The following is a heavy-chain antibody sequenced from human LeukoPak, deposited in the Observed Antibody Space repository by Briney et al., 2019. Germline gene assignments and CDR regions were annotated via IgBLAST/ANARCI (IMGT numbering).Heavy chain of an antibody. D-gene: IGHD3-3*01. V-gene: IGHV1-18*01. CDR3: ARGGGHNDFWSGHYYFDY. CDR2: ISAYNGNT. J-gene: IGHJ4*02. Sequence: ASVKVSCKASGYTFTSYGISWVRQAPGQGLEWMGWISAYNGNTNYAQKLQGRVTMTTDTSTSTAYMELRSLRSDDTAVYYCARGGGHNDFWSGHYYFDYWGQGTLVTVSS. CDR1: GYTFTSYG.